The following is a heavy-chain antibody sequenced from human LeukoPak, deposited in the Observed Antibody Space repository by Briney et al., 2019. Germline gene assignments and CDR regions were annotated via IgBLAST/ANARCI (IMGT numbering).Heavy chain of an antibody. J-gene: IGHJ4*02. CDR1: GFTFSTYA. CDR2: ISGTGGST. V-gene: IGHV3-23*01. Sequence: SGGSLRLSCAASGFTFSTYAMTWVRQAPGKGLEWVSLISGTGGSTYYADSVKGRFTISRDNSKNTLYLQINSLRAEDTAVYYCKEIDQWGQGTLVTVSS. CDR3: KEIDQ.